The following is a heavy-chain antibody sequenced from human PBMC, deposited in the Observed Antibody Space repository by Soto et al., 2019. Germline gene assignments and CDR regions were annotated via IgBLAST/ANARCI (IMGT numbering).Heavy chain of an antibody. V-gene: IGHV3-23*01. Sequence: EVQLLESGGGLVQPEGSLRLSCAASGFTFNAYAMTWVRQAPGKGLEWVSAIGGSGGNRYYADSVRGRFTISRDNSKDTVDLQMNSLRVEDTAVYYCARVASDYINSVDNWGQGILVTVSS. CDR2: IGGSGGNR. J-gene: IGHJ4*02. D-gene: IGHD4-4*01. CDR1: GFTFNAYA. CDR3: ARVASDYINSVDN.